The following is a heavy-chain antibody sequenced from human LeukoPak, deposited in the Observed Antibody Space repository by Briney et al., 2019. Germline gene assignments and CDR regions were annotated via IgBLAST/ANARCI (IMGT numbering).Heavy chain of an antibody. CDR2: ISSSGSTI. CDR3: ASNKYSSGWYEDY. CDR1: GFTFSDYY. J-gene: IGHJ4*02. V-gene: IGHV3-11*01. Sequence: PGGSLRLSCAASGFTFSDYYMSWIRQAPGKGLEWVSYISSSGSTIYYADSVKGRFTISRGNAKNSLYLQMNSLRAEDTAVYYCASNKYSSGWYEDYWGQGTLVTVPS. D-gene: IGHD6-19*01.